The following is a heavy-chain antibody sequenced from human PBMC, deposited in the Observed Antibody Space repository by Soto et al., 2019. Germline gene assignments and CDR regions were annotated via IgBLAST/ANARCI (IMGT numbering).Heavy chain of an antibody. Sequence: PGGSLRLSCAASGFTFDDYAMHWVRQAPGKGREWVSGISWNSGSIGYADSVKGRFTISRDNAKNSLYLQMNSLRSEDTALYYCAKDMGYDLSPLGYFDYWGQGTLVTVSS. CDR2: ISWNSGSI. D-gene: IGHD5-12*01. CDR3: AKDMGYDLSPLGYFDY. CDR1: GFTFDDYA. V-gene: IGHV3-9*01. J-gene: IGHJ4*02.